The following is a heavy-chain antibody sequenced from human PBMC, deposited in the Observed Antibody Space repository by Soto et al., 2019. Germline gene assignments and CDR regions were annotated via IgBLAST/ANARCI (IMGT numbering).Heavy chain of an antibody. CDR1: GFTCSSYV. CDR3: ARDPTYYYGSGSYSIIPYYYYYGMDV. V-gene: IGHV3-33*01. D-gene: IGHD3-10*01. Sequence: GGSLRLSCAASGFTCSSYVMHWVRQSPGKGLEWVAVIWYDGSNKYYADSVKGRFTISRDNSKNTLYLQMNSLRAEDTAVYYCARDPTYYYGSGSYSIIPYYYYYGMDVWGQGTTVTVSS. CDR2: IWYDGSNK. J-gene: IGHJ6*02.